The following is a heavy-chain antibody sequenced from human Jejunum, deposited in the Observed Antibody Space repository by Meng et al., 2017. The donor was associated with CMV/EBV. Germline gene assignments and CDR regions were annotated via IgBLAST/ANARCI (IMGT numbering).Heavy chain of an antibody. J-gene: IGHJ6*02. V-gene: IGHV3-33*06. D-gene: IGHD6-13*01. CDR2: IVFDGSNK. CDR3: AKARSNWALYGMDV. Sequence: GFRFDRSGMHWVRQAPGKGREWVAVIVFDGSNKYYGDSVKGRFTISRDNSKDTLYLQMNSLRAEDTAVYYCAKARSNWALYGMDVWGQGTTVTVSS. CDR1: GFRFDRSG.